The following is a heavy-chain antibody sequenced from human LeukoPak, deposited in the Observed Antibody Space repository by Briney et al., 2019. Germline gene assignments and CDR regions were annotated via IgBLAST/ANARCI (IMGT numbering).Heavy chain of an antibody. CDR1: GFTSSKYA. D-gene: IGHD3-10*01. J-gene: IGHJ4*02. Sequence: PGGSLRLSCAASGFTSSKYAMHWVRQAPGTGLEWVAVISYDGNNKYYSDSVKGRFTISRDNSKNTLYLQMNSLRAEDTAVYYCARGSGSYYIFDYWGQGTLVTVSS. CDR3: ARGSGSYYIFDY. CDR2: ISYDGNNK. V-gene: IGHV3-30-3*01.